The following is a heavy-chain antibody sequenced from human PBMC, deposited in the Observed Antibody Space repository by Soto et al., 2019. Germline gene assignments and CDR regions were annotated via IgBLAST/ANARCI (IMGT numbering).Heavy chain of an antibody. J-gene: IGHJ6*02. CDR2: ISHSGST. D-gene: IGHD3-3*01. V-gene: IGHV4-34*01. CDR3: VRGRWETGFTIFRKRRGLDV. Sequence: QVQLQQWGAGLLKPSETLSLTCAVYDASLSAYYWSWVRQAPGKGLESIGEISHSGSTNYNPSLESRVSISIDTSKNQFSLKLRSVTAADTGVYFCVRGRWETGFTIFRKRRGLDVWGQGTTVTVS. CDR1: DASLSAYY.